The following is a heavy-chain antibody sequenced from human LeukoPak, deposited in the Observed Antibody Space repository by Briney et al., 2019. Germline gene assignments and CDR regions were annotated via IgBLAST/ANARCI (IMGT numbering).Heavy chain of an antibody. D-gene: IGHD6-19*01. CDR3: ARHAWLGDSSGWFDY. CDR2: ISPGDSDT. J-gene: IGHJ4*02. CDR1: GYSFTSFK. V-gene: IGHV5-51*01. Sequence: GESLKISCKASGYSFTSFKIAWVRQMPGKGLEWMGIISPGDSDTRYSPSFQGQVTFSADKSISTAYLQWSSLKASDTAMYYCARHAWLGDSSGWFDYWGQGTLVTVSS.